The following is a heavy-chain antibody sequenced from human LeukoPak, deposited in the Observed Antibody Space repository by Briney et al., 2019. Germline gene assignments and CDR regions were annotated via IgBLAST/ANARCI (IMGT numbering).Heavy chain of an antibody. J-gene: IGHJ4*02. CDR2: ISAYNGNT. V-gene: IGHV1-18*01. Sequence: ASVKVSCKASGYTFTSYGISWARQAPGQGLEWMGWISAYNGNTNYAQKLQGRVTMTTDTSTSTAYMELRSLRSDDTAVYYCASGYCSSTSCLDFDYWGQGTLVTVSS. CDR1: GYTFTSYG. CDR3: ASGYCSSTSCLDFDY. D-gene: IGHD2-2*01.